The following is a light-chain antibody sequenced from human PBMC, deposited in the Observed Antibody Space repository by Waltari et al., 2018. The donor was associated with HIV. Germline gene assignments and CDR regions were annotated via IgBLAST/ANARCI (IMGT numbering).Light chain of an antibody. CDR3: QQYYSTPPT. CDR2: WAS. Sequence: DIVMTQSPDSLAVSLGERATINSNSSQSVLYSSNNKNYLAWYQQKPGQPPKLLIYWASTRESGVPDRISGSGSGTDFTLTINSLQAEDVALYFCQQYYSTPPTFGGGTKVEIK. V-gene: IGKV4-1*01. J-gene: IGKJ4*01. CDR1: QSVLYSSNNKNY.